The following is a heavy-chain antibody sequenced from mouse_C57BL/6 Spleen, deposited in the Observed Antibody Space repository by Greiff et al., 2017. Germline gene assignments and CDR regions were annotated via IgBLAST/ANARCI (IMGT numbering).Heavy chain of an antibody. J-gene: IGHJ2*01. D-gene: IGHD2-4*01. V-gene: IGHV5-9-1*02. CDR3: TRGYYDYVDY. CDR1: GFTFSSYA. CDR2: ISSGGDYI. Sequence: EVQGVESGAGLVKPGGSLKLSCAASGFTFSSYAMSWVRQTPEKRLEWVAYISSGGDYIYYADTVKGRFTISRDNARNTLYLQMSSLKSEDTAMYYCTRGYYDYVDYWGQGTTLTVSS.